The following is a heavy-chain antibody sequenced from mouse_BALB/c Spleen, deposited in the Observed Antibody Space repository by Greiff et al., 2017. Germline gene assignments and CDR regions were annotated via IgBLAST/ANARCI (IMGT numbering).Heavy chain of an antibody. J-gene: IGHJ2*01. D-gene: IGHD1-1*01. CDR1: GYTFTDYA. CDR3: ARSDYGEGFDY. Sequence: QVQLQQSGAELVRPGVSVKISCKGSGYTFTDYAMHWVKQSHAKSLEWIGVISTYYGDASYNQKFKGKATMTVDKSSSTAYMELARLTSEDSAIYYCARSDYGEGFDYWGQGTTLTVSS. V-gene: IGHV1S137*01. CDR2: ISTYYGDA.